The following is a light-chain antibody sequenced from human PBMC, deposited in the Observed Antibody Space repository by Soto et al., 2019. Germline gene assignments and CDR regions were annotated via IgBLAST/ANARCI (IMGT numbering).Light chain of an antibody. J-gene: IGKJ1*01. CDR2: AAS. CDR3: QQSYSTLRT. V-gene: IGKV1-39*01. Sequence: DIQMTQSPSSLSASVGDRVTITCRASQSISNYLNCYQQKPGKAPNLLIYAASSLQSGVPARFSGSGSGTDFTLTISSLQPEDFATYYCQQSYSTLRTFGQGTKVDTK. CDR1: QSISNY.